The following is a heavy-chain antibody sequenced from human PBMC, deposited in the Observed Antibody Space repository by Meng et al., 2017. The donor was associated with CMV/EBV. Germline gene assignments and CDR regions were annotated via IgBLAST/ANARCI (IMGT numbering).Heavy chain of an antibody. D-gene: IGHD5-24*01. J-gene: IGHJ4*02. V-gene: IGHV4-39*07. CDR3: ARDAYNSFDS. CDR2: IYYSGST. CDR1: GGSISSSSYY. Sequence: SETLSLTCTVSGGSISSSSYYWGWILQPPGKGLEWIGSIYYSGSTYYNPSLKSRVTISVDTSKNQFSLKLSSVTAADTAVYYCARDAYNSFDSWGLGTLVTVSS.